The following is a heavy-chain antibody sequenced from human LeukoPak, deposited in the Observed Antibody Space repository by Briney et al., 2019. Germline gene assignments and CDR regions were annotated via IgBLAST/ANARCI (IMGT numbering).Heavy chain of an antibody. J-gene: IGHJ5*02. Sequence: PGGSLRLSCVASGFSFSSYEMNWVRQAPGKGLDWVAYISSSGNPKFYADSVNGRFIVSRDNAQNSLFLEMNSLRGEDTGVYFCARVSRQLGIEAAGINWFDPWGQGTLVTVSS. CDR3: ARVSRQLGIEAAGINWFDP. D-gene: IGHD6-13*01. CDR2: ISSSGNPK. V-gene: IGHV3-48*03. CDR1: GFSFSSYE.